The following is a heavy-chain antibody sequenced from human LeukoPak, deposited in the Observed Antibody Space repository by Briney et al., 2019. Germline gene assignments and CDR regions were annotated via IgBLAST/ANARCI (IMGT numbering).Heavy chain of an antibody. CDR3: VRGGCSSSDRPLVAWGT. CDR2: IHSDGSVT. Sequence: GGSLRLSCAASGFTFNTYWMHWVRQTPGKGLVWVSHIHSDGSVTGYTDSVKGRFTISRDNAKNTLYLQMNSLRAEDTAVYYCVRGGCSSSDRPLVAWGTWGQGTLVTVSS. J-gene: IGHJ5*02. CDR1: GFTFNTYW. D-gene: IGHD2-2*01. V-gene: IGHV3-74*01.